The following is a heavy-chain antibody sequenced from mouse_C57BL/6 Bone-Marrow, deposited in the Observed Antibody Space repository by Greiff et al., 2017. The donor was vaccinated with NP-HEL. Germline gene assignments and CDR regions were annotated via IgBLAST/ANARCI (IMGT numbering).Heavy chain of an antibody. J-gene: IGHJ4*01. D-gene: IGHD1-1*01. CDR1: GYTFTSYT. Sequence: VQLQQSGAELARPGASVKMSCKASGYTFTSYTMHWVKQRPGQGLEWIGYINPSSGYTKYNQKFKDNATLTADKSSSTAYMQLSSLTSEDSAVYYCARSPDYYGSSYDAMDYWGQGTSVTVSS. V-gene: IGHV1-4*01. CDR3: ARSPDYYGSSYDAMDY. CDR2: INPSSGYT.